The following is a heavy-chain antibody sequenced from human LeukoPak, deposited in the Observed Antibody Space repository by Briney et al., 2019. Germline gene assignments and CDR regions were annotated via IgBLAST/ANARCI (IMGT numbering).Heavy chain of an antibody. V-gene: IGHV4-30-4*07. CDR1: GGSISSGGYS. J-gene: IGHJ3*02. Sequence: PSETLSLTCAVSGGSISSGGYSWSWIRQPPGKGLEWIGYMYYSGSTYYNPSLKSRVIISVDTSKNQFSLKLSSVTAADTAVYYCAREPGGNDAFDIWGQGTMVTVSS. CDR2: MYYSGST. CDR3: AREPGGNDAFDI.